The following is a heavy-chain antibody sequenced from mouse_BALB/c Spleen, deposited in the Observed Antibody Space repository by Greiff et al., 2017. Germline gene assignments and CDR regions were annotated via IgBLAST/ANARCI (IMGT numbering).Heavy chain of an antibody. D-gene: IGHD1-1*01. V-gene: IGHV5-6-3*01. CDR3: ARYYGYFDY. CDR2: INSNGGST. Sequence: EVQRVESGGGLVQPGGSLKLSCAASGFTFSSYGMSWVRQTPDKRLELVATINSNGGSTYYPDSVKGRFTISRDNAKNTLYLQMSSLKSEDTAMYYCARYYGYFDYWGQGTTLTVSS. J-gene: IGHJ2*01. CDR1: GFTFSSYG.